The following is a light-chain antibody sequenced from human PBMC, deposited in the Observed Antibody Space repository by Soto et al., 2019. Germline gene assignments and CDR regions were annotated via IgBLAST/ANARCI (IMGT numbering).Light chain of an antibody. V-gene: IGKV1-5*03. CDR3: QQSIWGFT. Sequence: DIQMTQSPSTLSASVGDRVTITCRASQSISSWLAWYQQKPGKAPKLLIYKASSLESGVPSRFSGSGSGTAFTLTISSLQPDDVATYYCQQSIWGFTLGPGTKVDLK. CDR2: KAS. J-gene: IGKJ3*01. CDR1: QSISSW.